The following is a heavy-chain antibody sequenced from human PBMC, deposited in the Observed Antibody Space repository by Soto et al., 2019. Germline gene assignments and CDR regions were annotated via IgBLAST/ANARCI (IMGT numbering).Heavy chain of an antibody. CDR3: VSPYTSGWSLYFQL. D-gene: IGHD6-19*01. CDR2: ISYDASNK. V-gene: IGHV3-30*04. J-gene: IGHJ1*01. CDR1: GFTFSSYA. Sequence: HPGGSLRLSCVASGFTFSSYAMHWVRQAPGKGLEWVAAISYDASNKYYADSVKGRFTISRDHSKNTLYLQMNSLRIDDTAVYYCVSPYTSGWSLYFQLWGQGNLVTVSS.